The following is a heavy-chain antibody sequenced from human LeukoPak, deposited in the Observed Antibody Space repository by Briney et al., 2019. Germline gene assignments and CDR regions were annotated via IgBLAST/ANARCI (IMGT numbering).Heavy chain of an antibody. CDR3: ARQPIYEAYFDF. Sequence: GGSLRLSCAASGFPFDRYWMSWVRLAPGKGREGVANIKHDGSEKTFVDSVKGRFTIPSDNAETSLYLQMTSLSAADTAVYYCARQPIYEAYFDFWGQGTLVTVSS. D-gene: IGHD3-16*01. V-gene: IGHV3-7*01. CDR2: IKHDGSEK. J-gene: IGHJ4*02. CDR1: GFPFDRYW.